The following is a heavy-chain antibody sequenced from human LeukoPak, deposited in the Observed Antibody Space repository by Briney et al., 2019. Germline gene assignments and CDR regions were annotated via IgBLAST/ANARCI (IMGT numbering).Heavy chain of an antibody. CDR2: IYYSGST. CDR3: ARVRSLYYFDY. Sequence: SETLSLTCTVSGGSVSSGSYYWSWIRQPPGKGLEWIGYIYYSGSTNYNPSLKSRVTISVDTSKNQFSLKLSSVTAADTAVYYCARVRSLYYFDYWGQGTLVTVSS. CDR1: GGSVSSGSYY. V-gene: IGHV4-61*01. J-gene: IGHJ4*02.